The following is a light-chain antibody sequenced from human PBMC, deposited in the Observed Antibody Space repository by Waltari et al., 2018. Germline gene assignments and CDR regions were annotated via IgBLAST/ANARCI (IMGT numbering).Light chain of an antibody. CDR1: SSAVGGYSR. CDR2: EVS. V-gene: IGLV2-23*02. CDR3: CSYVGSSTRV. Sequence: QSALTQPASVSGSPGQSITISCPGTSSAVGGYSRVSWYQQHPGKAPKLMISEVSKRPSGVSNRFSGSKSGNTASLTISGLQAEDEADYYCCSYVGSSTRVFGGGTKLTVL. J-gene: IGLJ2*01.